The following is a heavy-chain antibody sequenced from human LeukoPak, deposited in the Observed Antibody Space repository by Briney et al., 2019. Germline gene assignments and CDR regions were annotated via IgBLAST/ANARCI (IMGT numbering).Heavy chain of an antibody. J-gene: IGHJ4*02. CDR3: AGGLARFRNHY. D-gene: IGHD3-10*01. V-gene: IGHV3-48*03. CDR2: ISSGGSTI. CDR1: GFTFSNYE. Sequence: GGSLRLSCAASGFTFSNYEMNWVRQTPGKGLEWVSYISSGGSTIYYADSVMGRFTISRDNAKNSLYLQMNSLRVDDTAVYYCAGGLARFRNHYWGQGTLVTVSS.